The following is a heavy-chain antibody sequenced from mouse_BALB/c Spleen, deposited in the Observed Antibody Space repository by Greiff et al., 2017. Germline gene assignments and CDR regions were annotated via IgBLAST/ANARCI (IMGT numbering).Heavy chain of an antibody. CDR1: GFTFSSFG. J-gene: IGHJ1*01. CDR3: ARMGLYWYFDV. V-gene: IGHV5-17*02. Sequence: EVQLVESGGGLVQPGGSRKLSCAASGFTFSSFGIHWVRQAPEKGLEWVAYISSGSSTIYYADTVKGRFTISRDNPKNTLFLQMTSLRSEDTAMYYCARMGLYWYFDVWGAGTTVTVSS. CDR2: ISSGSSTI.